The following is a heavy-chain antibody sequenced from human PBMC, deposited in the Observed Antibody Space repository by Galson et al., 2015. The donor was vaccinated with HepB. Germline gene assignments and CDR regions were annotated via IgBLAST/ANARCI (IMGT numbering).Heavy chain of an antibody. CDR2: ISAYNGQK. CDR1: GSTFTSFG. V-gene: IGHV1-18*01. J-gene: IGHJ4*02. Sequence: SVKVSCKASGSTFTSFGISWVRLAPGQGLEWMGWISAYNGQKNYAQKVQGRVTMTTDISTSTAYVELRSLRSDDTAVYYCVRDLGEMVTMIFFDYWGQGTLVTVSS. D-gene: IGHD3/OR15-3a*01. CDR3: VRDLGEMVTMIFFDY.